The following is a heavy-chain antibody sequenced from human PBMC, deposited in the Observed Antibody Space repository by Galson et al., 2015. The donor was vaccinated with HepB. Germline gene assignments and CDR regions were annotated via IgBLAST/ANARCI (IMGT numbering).Heavy chain of an antibody. V-gene: IGHV3-48*04. J-gene: IGHJ4*02. CDR2: ISSSSSTI. CDR3: AREKLGPTFGGVIVSSDFDY. Sequence: SLRLSCAASGFTFSGYSMNWVRQAPGKGLEWVSYISSSSSTIYYADSVKGRFTISRDNARNSLYLQMNSLRAEDTAVYYCAREKLGPTFGGVIVSSDFDYWGQGTLVTVSS. CDR1: GFTFSGYS. D-gene: IGHD3-16*02.